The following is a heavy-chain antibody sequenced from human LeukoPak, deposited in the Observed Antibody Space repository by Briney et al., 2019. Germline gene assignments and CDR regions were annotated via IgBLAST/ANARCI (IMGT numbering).Heavy chain of an antibody. CDR1: GGSISSGSYY. J-gene: IGHJ4*02. CDR3: ARSDIVLMVYARDY. D-gene: IGHD2-8*01. V-gene: IGHV4-61*02. CDR2: IYTSGST. Sequence: SETLSLTCTVSGGSISSGSYYWSWIRQPAGKGLEWIGRIYTSGSTNYNPSLKSRVTISVDTSKNQFSLKLSSVTAADTAVYYCARSDIVLMVYARDYWGQGTLVTVSS.